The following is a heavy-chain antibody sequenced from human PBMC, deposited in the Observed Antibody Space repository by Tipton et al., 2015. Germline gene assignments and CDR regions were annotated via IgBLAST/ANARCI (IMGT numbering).Heavy chain of an antibody. CDR2: IKQDGSEK. D-gene: IGHD1-26*01. CDR1: GFTFSDYY. CDR3: ARNSGISH. J-gene: IGHJ4*02. V-gene: IGHV3-7*03. Sequence: SLRLSCAASGFTFSDYYMSWIRQAPGKGLEWVANIKQDGSEKFYVDSVKGRFTISRDNAKNSLYLQMNSLRAEDTAVYYYARNSGISHWGQGTLVTVSS.